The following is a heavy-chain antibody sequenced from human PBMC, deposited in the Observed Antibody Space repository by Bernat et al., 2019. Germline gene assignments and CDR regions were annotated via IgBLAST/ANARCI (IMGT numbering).Heavy chain of an antibody. CDR2: INPDGSST. D-gene: IGHD4-17*01. Sequence: VESGGGLVQPGGSLRLSCADSGFTLSRYWVHWVRKAPGKGLGGVSRINPDGSSTSYADSVRGRFTISRDNAKSTLFLQMNSLRAEDTAVYYCSRDFHGDYDYWGQGTLVTVSS. J-gene: IGHJ4*02. CDR3: SRDFHGDYDY. CDR1: GFTLSRYW. V-gene: IGHV3-74*01.